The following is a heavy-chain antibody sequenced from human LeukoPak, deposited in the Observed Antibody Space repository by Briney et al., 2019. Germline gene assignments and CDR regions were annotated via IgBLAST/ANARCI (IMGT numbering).Heavy chain of an antibody. V-gene: IGHV1-69*13. D-gene: IGHD2-2*01. J-gene: IGHJ4*02. CDR3: ARSLVPAAIRGPFDY. Sequence: GASVKLSCNASGGTFSIYAISWVRQPPGQGLEWMGGIIPIFGTANYSQKFQGRVTITADESTSTAYMELSSLRSEDTAVYYCARSLVPAAIRGPFDYWGQGTLVTVSS. CDR2: IIPIFGTA. CDR1: GGTFSIYA.